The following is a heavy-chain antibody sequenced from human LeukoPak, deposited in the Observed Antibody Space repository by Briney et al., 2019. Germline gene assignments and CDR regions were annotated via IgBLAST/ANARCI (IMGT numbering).Heavy chain of an antibody. CDR3: ARFSRFTGYNWFDP. CDR2: INHSGST. D-gene: IGHD3-3*01. V-gene: IGHV4-34*01. CDR1: GGSFSGYY. Sequence: SETLSLTCAVYGGSFSGYYWSWIRQPPGKGLEWIGEINHSGSTNYNPSLKSRVTISVDTSKNQFSLKLRSVTAADTAVYYCARFSRFTGYNWFDPWGQGTLVTVSS. J-gene: IGHJ5*02.